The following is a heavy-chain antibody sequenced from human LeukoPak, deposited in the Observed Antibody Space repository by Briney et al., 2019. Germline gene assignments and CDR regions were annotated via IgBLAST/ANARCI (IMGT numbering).Heavy chain of an antibody. J-gene: IGHJ5*02. D-gene: IGHD4-17*01. CDR3: ARVGGDDNGDYVNWFDP. CDR2: IKSDGSST. CDR1: GFTFSSYW. V-gene: IGHV3-74*01. Sequence: GGSLRLSCAASGFTFSSYWMHWVRQAPGKGLVWVSRIKSDGSSTNYADSVRGRFTISRDNAKNTLYLQMSSLRADDTAVYYCARVGGDDNGDYVNWFDPWGQGTLVTVSS.